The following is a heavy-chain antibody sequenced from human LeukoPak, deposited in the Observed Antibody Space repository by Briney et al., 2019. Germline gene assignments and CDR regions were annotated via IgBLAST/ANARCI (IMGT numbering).Heavy chain of an antibody. D-gene: IGHD3-10*01. CDR3: ARIRGAASSNWYVDF. J-gene: IGHJ4*02. Sequence: GRSLRLSCAASVFTFSSYGMHWVRQAPGKGLEWVALIWYDGSNKYYADSVRGRLTISKDNSKNTLYLQMNSLRVEDTAVYYCARIRGAASSNWYVDFWGQGTLVTVSS. CDR2: IWYDGSNK. V-gene: IGHV3-33*01. CDR1: VFTFSSYG.